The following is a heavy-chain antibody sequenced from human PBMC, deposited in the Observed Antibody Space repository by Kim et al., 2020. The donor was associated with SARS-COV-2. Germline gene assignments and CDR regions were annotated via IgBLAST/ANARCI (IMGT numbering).Heavy chain of an antibody. Sequence: ADARKGRFTVSRDNSKNTLHLQTNSLRADDTAVYYCARAPRVDTHYFNYWGQGTLVTVSS. D-gene: IGHD3-3*01. J-gene: IGHJ4*02. V-gene: IGHV3-53*01. CDR3: ARAPRVDTHYFNY.